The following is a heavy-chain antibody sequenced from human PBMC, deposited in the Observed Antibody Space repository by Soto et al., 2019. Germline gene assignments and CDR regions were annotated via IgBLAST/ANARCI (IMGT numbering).Heavy chain of an antibody. CDR2: INAGNGNT. CDR3: ARGLNLYYSDH. V-gene: IGHV1-3*01. Sequence: QVQLVQSGAEVKKPGASVKVSCKASGYTFTSYAMHWVRQAPGQRLEWMGWINAGNGNTKYSQKFQGRVTITRDTAASTADMELSSLRSEDTAVYYCARGLNLYYSDHWGQGTLVTVSS. J-gene: IGHJ4*02. CDR1: GYTFTSYA.